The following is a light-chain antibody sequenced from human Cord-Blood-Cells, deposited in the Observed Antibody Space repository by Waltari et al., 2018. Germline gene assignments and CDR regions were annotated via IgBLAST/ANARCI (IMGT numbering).Light chain of an antibody. CDR3: EQYNNWPLT. Sequence: EIVMTQSPATLSVSPGERATLSCRASQSVSSNLAWYQQNPGQAPRPLIYGASTRATGIPARFRGSGYGAEYNLTISSLQSEDFAVYCCEQYNNWPLTFGGGTKVAMK. CDR1: QSVSSN. CDR2: GAS. V-gene: IGKV3-15*01. J-gene: IGKJ4*01.